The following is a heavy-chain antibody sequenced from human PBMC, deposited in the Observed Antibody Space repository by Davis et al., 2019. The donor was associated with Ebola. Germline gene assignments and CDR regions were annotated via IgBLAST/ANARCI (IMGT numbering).Heavy chain of an antibody. D-gene: IGHD3-10*01. J-gene: IGHJ4*02. CDR3: ARVRHSGSGSYGY. V-gene: IGHV1-8*01. CDR2: MNPNSGNT. CDR1: GYTFTSYD. Sequence: AASVKVSCKASGYTFTSYDINWVRQATGQGLEWMGWMNPNSGNTGYAQKFQGRVTMTRSTSISTAYMELTSLTSEDTAVYYCARVRHSGSGSYGYWGQGTLVTVSS.